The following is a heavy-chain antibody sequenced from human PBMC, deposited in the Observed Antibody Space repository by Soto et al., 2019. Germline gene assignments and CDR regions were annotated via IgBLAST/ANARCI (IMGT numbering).Heavy chain of an antibody. CDR2: ISYDGSNK. CDR1: GFTFSSYA. CDR3: ARREGFDY. V-gene: IGHV3-30-3*01. D-gene: IGHD3-10*01. J-gene: IGHJ4*02. Sequence: QVQLVESGGGVVQPGRSLRLSCAASGFTFSSYAMHWVRQAPGKGLEWVAVISYDGSNKYYADSVKGRFTISRDNSKNTLYLQMNSLRAEDTAVYYCARREGFDYWGQGTLVTVSS.